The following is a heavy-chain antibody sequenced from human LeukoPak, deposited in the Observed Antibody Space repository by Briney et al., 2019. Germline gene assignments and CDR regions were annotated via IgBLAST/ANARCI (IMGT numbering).Heavy chain of an antibody. CDR1: GGSFSGYY. CDR2: INHSGST. Sequence: PSETLSLTCAVYGGSFSGYYWSWIRQPPGKGLEWIGEINHSGSTNYNPSLKSRVTISVDTSKNQFSLKLSSVTAADTAVYYCAIKGAHNFFDYWGQGTLVTVSS. D-gene: IGHD1-20*01. V-gene: IGHV4-34*01. J-gene: IGHJ4*02. CDR3: AIKGAHNFFDY.